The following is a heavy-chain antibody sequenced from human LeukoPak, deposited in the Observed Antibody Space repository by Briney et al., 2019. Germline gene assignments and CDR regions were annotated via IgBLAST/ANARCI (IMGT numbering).Heavy chain of an antibody. J-gene: IGHJ4*02. CDR2: ISSSGSII. CDR1: GFTFSSYS. V-gene: IGHV3-48*04. D-gene: IGHD2-2*01. Sequence: GGSLRLSCAASGFTFSSYSMNWVRQAPGKGLEWVSYISSSGSIIYYADSVKGRFTISRDNAKNSLYLQMNSLRAEDTAVYYCARSPHIVVVPAATDTLFDYWGQGTLVTVSS. CDR3: ARSPHIVVVPAATDTLFDY.